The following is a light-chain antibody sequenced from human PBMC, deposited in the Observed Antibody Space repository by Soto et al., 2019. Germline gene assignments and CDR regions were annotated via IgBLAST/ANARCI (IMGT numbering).Light chain of an antibody. CDR3: QQRSNWPLT. J-gene: IGKJ4*01. Sequence: EIVLTQSPATLSLSPRDRATLSCRASQSVTSYLAWYQQKPGQAPRLLIYGASNRATGIPARFSGSGSGTDFTLTIGSLEPEDFAVYYCQQRSNWPLTFGGGTKVEIK. CDR1: QSVTSY. CDR2: GAS. V-gene: IGKV3-11*01.